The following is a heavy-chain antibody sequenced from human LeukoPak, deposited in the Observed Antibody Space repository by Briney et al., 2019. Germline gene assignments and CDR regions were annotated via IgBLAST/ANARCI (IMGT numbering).Heavy chain of an antibody. V-gene: IGHV3-66*02. Sequence: GGSLRLSCAASGFTVSSNYMSWVRQAPGKGLEWVSVIYSGGSTYYADSVKGRFTISRDNSKNTLYLQMNSLRAKDTAVYYCARDMGSGSYTYGMDVWGQGTTVTVS. CDR3: ARDMGSGSYTYGMDV. CDR1: GFTVSSNY. J-gene: IGHJ6*02. CDR2: IYSGGST. D-gene: IGHD3-10*01.